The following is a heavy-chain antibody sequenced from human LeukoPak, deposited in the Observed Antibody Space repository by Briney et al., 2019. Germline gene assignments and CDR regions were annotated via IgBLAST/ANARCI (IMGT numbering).Heavy chain of an antibody. CDR3: ARDQGLQSWFDP. D-gene: IGHD6-25*01. Sequence: PSETLSLTCTVSGGSISSGGYYWSWIRQPPGKGLEWIGYIYHSGSTYYNPSLKSRVTISVDRSKNQFSLKLSSVTAADTAVYYCARDQGLQSWFDPWGQGTLVTVSS. CDR2: IYHSGST. J-gene: IGHJ5*02. V-gene: IGHV4-30-2*01. CDR1: GGSISSGGYY.